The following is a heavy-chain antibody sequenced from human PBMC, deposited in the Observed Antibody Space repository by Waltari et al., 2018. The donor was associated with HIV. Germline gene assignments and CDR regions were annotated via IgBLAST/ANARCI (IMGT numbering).Heavy chain of an antibody. CDR3: AKKGHLSGGNLKRDYFDY. Sequence: EVQLLEYGGGLVQPGGSLRLSCAASGFTFSAYSMSWVRQAPGKGLVWVSAISPTGDSTSDADSVKGRFTISRDNSKNTVYLQMNSLRAEDTAIYYCAKKGHLSGGNLKRDYFDYWGQGTLVTVSS. V-gene: IGHV3-23*01. CDR2: ISPTGDST. D-gene: IGHD2-15*01. J-gene: IGHJ4*02. CDR1: GFTFSAYS.